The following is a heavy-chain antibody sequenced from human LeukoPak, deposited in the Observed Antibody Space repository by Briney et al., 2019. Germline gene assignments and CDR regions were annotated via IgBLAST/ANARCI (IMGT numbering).Heavy chain of an antibody. CDR2: ISGSGGST. Sequence: ETLSLTCTVSGGSISSGGYYWSWVRQAPGKGLEWVSAISGSGGSTYYADSVKGRFTISRDNSKNTMYLQMNSLRAEDTAVYYCAKDFSGGSCYNYWGQGTLVTVSS. V-gene: IGHV3-23*01. D-gene: IGHD2-15*01. CDR3: AKDFSGGSCYNY. J-gene: IGHJ4*02. CDR1: GGSISSGGYY.